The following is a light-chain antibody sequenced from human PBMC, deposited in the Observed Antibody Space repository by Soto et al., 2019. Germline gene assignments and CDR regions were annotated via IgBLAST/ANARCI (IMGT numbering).Light chain of an antibody. CDR3: QTWGTGILVV. Sequence: QPVLTQSPSASASLGASVKLTCTLNSGHSAYAIAWHQQQPEKGPRYLMKLNSDGSHSKGDGIPDRFSGSSSGAERYLTISSLQSEDEADYYCQTWGTGILVVFGGGTKLTVL. CDR1: SGHSAYA. CDR2: LNSDGSH. V-gene: IGLV4-69*01. J-gene: IGLJ2*01.